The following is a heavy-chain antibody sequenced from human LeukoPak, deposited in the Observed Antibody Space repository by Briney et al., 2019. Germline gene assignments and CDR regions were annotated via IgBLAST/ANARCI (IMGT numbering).Heavy chain of an antibody. CDR2: ISAYNGDT. D-gene: IGHD6-19*01. J-gene: IGHJ4*02. CDR1: GYTFNKHG. Sequence: ASVKVSCKASGYTFNKHGITWVRQAPGQGLEWMGWISAYNGDTKYSQKSQGRVTLLTDTSASSAYMELRSLRSDDTAVYYCARDPSNTSGWSPYFDYWGQGALVTVSS. CDR3: ARDPSNTSGWSPYFDY. V-gene: IGHV1-18*04.